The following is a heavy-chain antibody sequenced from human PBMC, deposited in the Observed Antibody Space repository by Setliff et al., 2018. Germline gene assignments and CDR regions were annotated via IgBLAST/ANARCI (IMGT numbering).Heavy chain of an antibody. CDR1: GFTFSNYC. CDR3: AREIGYSSGSGCYAGLES. J-gene: IGHJ4*02. D-gene: IGHD6-19*01. Sequence: GGSLRLSCAGSGFTFSNYCMSWVRQAPGKGLEWVANIKQDGSEKYYVDSVKGRFTISRDNAKNSLYLQMDSLRAEDTAVYYCAREIGYSSGSGCYAGLESWGQGTPVTVSS. V-gene: IGHV3-7*03. CDR2: IKQDGSEK.